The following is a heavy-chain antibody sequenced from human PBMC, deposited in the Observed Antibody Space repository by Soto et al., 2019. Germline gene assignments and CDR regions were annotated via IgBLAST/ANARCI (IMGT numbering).Heavy chain of an antibody. D-gene: IGHD1-26*01. V-gene: IGHV1-69*12. CDR2: IIPIFGTA. CDR3: ARVGSGSYYRPPYYFDY. CDR1: GGTFSSYA. J-gene: IGHJ4*02. Sequence: QVQLVQSGAEVKKPGSSVKVSCKASGGTFSSYAISWVRQAPGQGLEWMGGIIPIFGTANYAQKFQGRVTITADEATSTAYMELSSLRSEDTAVYYCARVGSGSYYRPPYYFDYWGQGTLVTVSS.